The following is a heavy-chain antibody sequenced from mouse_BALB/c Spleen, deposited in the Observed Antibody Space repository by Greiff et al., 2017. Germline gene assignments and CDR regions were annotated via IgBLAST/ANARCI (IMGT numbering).Heavy chain of an antibody. CDR3: ARDYYGSRGAWFAY. CDR1: GYSITSDYA. Sequence: EVKLQESGPGLVKPSQSLSLTCTVTGYSITSDYAWNWIRQFPGNKLEWMGYISYSGSTSYNPSLKSRISITRDTSKNQFFLQLNSVTTEDTATYYCARDYYGSRGAWFAYWGQGTLVTVSA. J-gene: IGHJ3*01. V-gene: IGHV3-2*02. D-gene: IGHD1-1*01. CDR2: ISYSGST.